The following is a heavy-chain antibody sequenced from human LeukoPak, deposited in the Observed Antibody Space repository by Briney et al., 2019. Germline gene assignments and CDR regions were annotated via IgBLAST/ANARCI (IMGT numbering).Heavy chain of an antibody. CDR3: AKDVGDYRTRWYYYGMNV. V-gene: IGHV3-30*18. J-gene: IGHJ6*02. CDR2: LSYDGSHN. Sequence: GGSLRLSCAASGFTFSSYGMHWVRQVPGKGLEWMAVLSYDGSHNYYADSVKGRFTISRDDSKNTLYLQMNSLRAEDTAIYYCAKDVGDYRTRWYYYGMNVWGQGTTVTASS. D-gene: IGHD6-13*01. CDR1: GFTFSSYG.